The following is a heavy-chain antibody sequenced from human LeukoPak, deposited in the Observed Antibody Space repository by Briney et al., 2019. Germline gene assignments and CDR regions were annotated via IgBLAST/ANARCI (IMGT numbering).Heavy chain of an antibody. CDR2: IRNKAYGGTT. J-gene: IGHJ4*02. D-gene: IGHD2-2*01. CDR3: TRGLIVVVPAAMDY. V-gene: IGHV3-49*04. CDR1: GFTFGDYA. Sequence: PGGSLRPSCTASGFTFGDYAMSWVRQAPGKGLEWVGFIRNKAYGGTTEYAASVKGRFTISRDDSKSIAYLQMNSLKTEDTAVYYCTRGLIVVVPAAMDYWGQGTLVTVSS.